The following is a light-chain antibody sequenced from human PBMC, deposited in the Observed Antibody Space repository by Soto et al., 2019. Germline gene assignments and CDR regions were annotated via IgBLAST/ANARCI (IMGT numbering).Light chain of an antibody. CDR1: SSNIGSNY. J-gene: IGLJ3*02. Sequence: QSVLTQPPSASGTPGQRVTISCSGSSSNIGSNYVYWYQQLPGTAPRLLIYSNYQRPSGVPDRISGSKSGTSASLAISGLRSEDEADYYCAAWDGSLSGPVFGGGTKLTVL. V-gene: IGLV1-47*02. CDR3: AAWDGSLSGPV. CDR2: SNY.